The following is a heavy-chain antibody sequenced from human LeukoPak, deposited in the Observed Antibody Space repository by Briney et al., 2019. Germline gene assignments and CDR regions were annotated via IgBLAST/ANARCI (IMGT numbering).Heavy chain of an antibody. Sequence: SETLSLTCTVSGGSISSGGYYWSWIRQHPGKGLEWIGYIYYSGSTYYNPSLKSRVTISVDTSKNQFSLKLSSMTAADTAVYXXXXXXEGVTRFDYWGQGTLVTVSS. CDR3: XXXXEGVTRFDY. CDR2: IYYSGST. CDR1: GGSISSGGYY. J-gene: IGHJ4*02. D-gene: IGHD4-17*01. V-gene: IGHV4-31*03.